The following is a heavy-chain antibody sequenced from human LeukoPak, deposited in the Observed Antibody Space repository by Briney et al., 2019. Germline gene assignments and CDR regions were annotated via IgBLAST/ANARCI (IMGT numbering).Heavy chain of an antibody. Sequence: SETLSLTCTVSGGSISSYHWSWIRQPPGKGLEWIGYFSYSGSTNYNPSLKSRVTISVDTSKNQFSLKLSSVTAADTAVYYCARGPLDSGYTYFDYWGQGTLVSVAS. CDR1: GGSISSYH. V-gene: IGHV4-59*01. CDR3: ARGPLDSGYTYFDY. D-gene: IGHD5-12*01. J-gene: IGHJ4*02. CDR2: FSYSGST.